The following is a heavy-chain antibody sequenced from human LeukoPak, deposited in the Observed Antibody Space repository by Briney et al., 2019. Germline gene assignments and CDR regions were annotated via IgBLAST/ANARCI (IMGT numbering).Heavy chain of an antibody. CDR1: GYTFTSYA. Sequence: ASVKVSFKASGYTFTSYAMNWVRQAPGQGLEWMGWINTNTWNPTYAQVFTGRFVFSLDTYVSTAYLQISSLKAEDTAVYYCAREGYCTNGVCYVTLDYWGQGTLVTVSS. J-gene: IGHJ4*02. CDR2: INTNTWNP. D-gene: IGHD2-8*01. V-gene: IGHV7-4-1*02. CDR3: AREGYCTNGVCYVTLDY.